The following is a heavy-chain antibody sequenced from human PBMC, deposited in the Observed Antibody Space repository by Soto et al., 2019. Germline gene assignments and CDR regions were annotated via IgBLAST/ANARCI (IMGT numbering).Heavy chain of an antibody. Sequence: QVQLQQWGAGLLKPSETLSLTCAVYGGSFSGYYWSWIRQPPGKGLEWIGEINHSGSTNYNPSLKGPVPQSGETSQNQFSLELGPGTGPETAVYLRARQGKKGGKDVLRFIPLVRNYFDYWGQGTLVTVSS. CDR2: INHSGST. CDR1: GGSFSGYY. V-gene: IGHV4-34*01. J-gene: IGHJ4*02. CDR3: ARQGKKGGKDVLRFIPLVRNYFDY. D-gene: IGHD3-3*01.